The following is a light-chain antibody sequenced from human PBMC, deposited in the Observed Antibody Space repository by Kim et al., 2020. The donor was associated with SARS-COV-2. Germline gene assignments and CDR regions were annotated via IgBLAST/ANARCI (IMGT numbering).Light chain of an antibody. CDR2: KAS. CDR3: QQYNSYPYT. Sequence: SASVGDRVTITGRASQSISSWLAWYQQKPGKAPKLLIYKASSLESGVPSRFSGSGSGTEFTLTISSLQPDDFATYYCQQYNSYPYTCGQGTKLEI. V-gene: IGKV1-5*03. CDR1: QSISSW. J-gene: IGKJ2*01.